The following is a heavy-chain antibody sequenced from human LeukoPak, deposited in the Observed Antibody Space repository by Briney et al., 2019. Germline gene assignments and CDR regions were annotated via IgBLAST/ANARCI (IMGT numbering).Heavy chain of an antibody. Sequence: GGSLRLSCAASGFTFSSYWMSWVRQAPGKGLEWVAVISYDGSKYYPESVKGRFTISRDNSQNTLSLQMDSLRPEDTAVYYCAPGYSSGWSLLQYFDYWGQGTLVTVSS. J-gene: IGHJ4*02. CDR3: APGYSSGWSLLQYFDY. V-gene: IGHV3-30*03. CDR2: ISYDGSK. CDR1: GFTFSSYW. D-gene: IGHD6-19*01.